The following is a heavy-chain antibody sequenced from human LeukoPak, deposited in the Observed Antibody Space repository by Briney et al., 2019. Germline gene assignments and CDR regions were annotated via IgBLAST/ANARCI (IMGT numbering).Heavy chain of an antibody. CDR3: AREGRPMGFRLPDY. Sequence: PGGSLRLSCAASGFTFNYFWMHWVRQAPGKGLVWVSVINNDGTATYYADSVKGRFTISRDNAKNTVYLQMNSLRAEDTAVYYCAREGRPMGFRLPDYWGQGTLVTVSS. CDR2: INNDGTAT. J-gene: IGHJ4*02. D-gene: IGHD5-24*01. V-gene: IGHV3-74*01. CDR1: GFTFNYFW.